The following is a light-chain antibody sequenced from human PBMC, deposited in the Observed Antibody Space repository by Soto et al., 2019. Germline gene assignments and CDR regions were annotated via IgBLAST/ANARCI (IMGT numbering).Light chain of an antibody. CDR3: QQYKNWPRT. J-gene: IGKJ1*01. CDR1: QSVSSSY. Sequence: EIVLTQSPGTLSLSPGERATLSCRASQSVSSSYLAWYQQRLGQTPRLLIYDASTRSTGIPARFSGSGSGTEFTLTISSLQSEDFAIYYCQQYKNWPRTFXQGTKVDIK. V-gene: IGKV3-15*01. CDR2: DAS.